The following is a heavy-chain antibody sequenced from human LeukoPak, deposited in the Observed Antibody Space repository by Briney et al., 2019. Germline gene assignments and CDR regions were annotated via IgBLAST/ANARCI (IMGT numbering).Heavy chain of an antibody. CDR1: GGSISSGGYY. Sequence: SETLSLTCTVSGGSISSGGYYWSWIRQHPETGLEWIGHISYSGSTYYNPSLKSRVTLSGDTSKNQFSLKLSSVTAADTAVYYCARAPGGGAGPYYFDFWGQGTLVTVSS. D-gene: IGHD1-1*01. CDR3: ARAPGGGAGPYYFDF. J-gene: IGHJ4*02. CDR2: ISYSGST. V-gene: IGHV4-31*03.